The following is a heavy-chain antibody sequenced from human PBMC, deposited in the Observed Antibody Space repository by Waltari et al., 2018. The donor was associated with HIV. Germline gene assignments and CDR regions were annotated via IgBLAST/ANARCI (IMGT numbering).Heavy chain of an antibody. CDR3: ASVIVVVTAGGFDI. V-gene: IGHV5-10-1*01. CDR2: SVPMDSYN. Sequence: EVQLVQSGAEVKKPGESLRISCKGSGYSFTSYWISWVRQMPGKGLEWMGWSVPMDSYNNYSTSVQVHVTISADKSISTAFLQWSSLKASDNAMDYCASVIVVVTAGGFDIWGQGTMVTVSS. J-gene: IGHJ3*02. D-gene: IGHD2-21*02. CDR1: GYSFTSYW.